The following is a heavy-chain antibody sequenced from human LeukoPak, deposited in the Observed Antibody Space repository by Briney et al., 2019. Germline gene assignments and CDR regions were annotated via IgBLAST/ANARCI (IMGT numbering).Heavy chain of an antibody. D-gene: IGHD3-22*01. CDR3: ARDTPDYYDSSGYEAFDI. Sequence: GASVKVSCKASGYTFTSYDINWVRQATGQGLEWMGWMNPNSGNTGYAQKFQGRVTITRNTSISTAYMELSSLRSEDTAVYYCARDTPDYYDSSGYEAFDIWGQGTMVTVSS. CDR2: MNPNSGNT. J-gene: IGHJ3*02. CDR1: GYTFTSYD. V-gene: IGHV1-8*03.